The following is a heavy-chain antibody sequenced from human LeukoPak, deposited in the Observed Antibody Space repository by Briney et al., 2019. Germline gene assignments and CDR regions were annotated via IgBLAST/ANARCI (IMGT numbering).Heavy chain of an antibody. V-gene: IGHV4-31*03. CDR2: IYYSGST. D-gene: IGHD2-8*01. CDR1: GGSISSGGYY. CDR3: ARDNGVWNNAFDI. J-gene: IGHJ3*02. Sequence: SQTLSLTCTVSGGSISSGGYYWSWIRQHPGKGLEWIGYIYYSGSTYYNPSLKSRVTISVDTSKNQFSLKLSSVTAADTAVYYCARDNGVWNNAFDIWGQGTMVTVSS.